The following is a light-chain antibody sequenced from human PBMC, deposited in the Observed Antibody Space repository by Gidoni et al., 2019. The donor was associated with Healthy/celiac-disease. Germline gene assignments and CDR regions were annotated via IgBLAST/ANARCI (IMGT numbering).Light chain of an antibody. CDR1: SSNIGNNA. CDR2: YDD. Sequence: QSVLTQPPSVSEAPSQRVTISCSGSSSNIGNNAVNWYQQLPGKAPNLLIYYDDLLPSGGSDRFSGSKSGTSASLAISGLQSEDEADYYCAAWDDSLNGPVFSGGTKLTVL. V-gene: IGLV1-36*01. CDR3: AAWDDSLNGPV. J-gene: IGLJ3*02.